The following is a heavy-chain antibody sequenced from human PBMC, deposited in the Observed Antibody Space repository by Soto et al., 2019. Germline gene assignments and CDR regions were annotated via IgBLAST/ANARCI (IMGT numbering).Heavy chain of an antibody. Sequence: SVKVSCKASGGTFSSYAISWVRQAPGQGLEWMGGIIPIFGTANYAQKFQGRVTITADESTSTAYMELSSLRSEDTAVYYCARRPIRITIFGVVRNWFDPWGQGTLVTVS. CDR2: IIPIFGTA. CDR1: GGTFSSYA. J-gene: IGHJ5*02. CDR3: ARRPIRITIFGVVRNWFDP. V-gene: IGHV1-69*13. D-gene: IGHD3-3*01.